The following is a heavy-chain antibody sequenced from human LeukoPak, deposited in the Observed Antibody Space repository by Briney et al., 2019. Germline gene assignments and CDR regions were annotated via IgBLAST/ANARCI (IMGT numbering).Heavy chain of an antibody. V-gene: IGHV3-23*01. J-gene: IGHJ6*02. CDR2: ISGSTSST. Sequence: AGGSLRLSCAASGFTFSSYAMSWVRQAPGKGLEWVSTISGSTSSTYYADSVKGRFTISRDNYKNTLYLQMNSLRAEDTAIYYCVKFLIPRSSDSGMDVWGQGTTVTVSS. D-gene: IGHD2-21*01. CDR1: GFTFSSYA. CDR3: VKFLIPRSSDSGMDV.